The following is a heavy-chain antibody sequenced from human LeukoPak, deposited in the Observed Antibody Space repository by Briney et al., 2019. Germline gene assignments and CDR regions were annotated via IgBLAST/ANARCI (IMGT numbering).Heavy chain of an antibody. CDR3: GRRCDYGGCADY. CDR2: IYHRGNT. D-gene: IGHD4/OR15-4a*01. CDR1: GGSISGSNHF. V-gene: IGHV4-39*01. Sequence: SETLSLTCTVPGGSISGSNHFWTWIRQPPGKGLEWIGSIYHRGNTYYNPSLKSRVTISVDTSKNQFSLRLSSVTAADTAVYFCGRRCDYGGCADYWGQGTLVTVSS. J-gene: IGHJ4*02.